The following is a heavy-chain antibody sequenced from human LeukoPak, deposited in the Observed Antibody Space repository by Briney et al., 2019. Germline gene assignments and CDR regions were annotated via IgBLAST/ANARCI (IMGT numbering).Heavy chain of an antibody. CDR1: GFTFSSYA. CDR2: ISGSGGST. V-gene: IGHV3-23*01. J-gene: IGHJ6*03. Sequence: PGGSLRLSCAASGFTFSSYAMSWVRQAPGKVLEWVSAISGSGGSTYYADSVKGRFTISRDNSKNTLYLQMNSLRAEDTAVYYCAKAANYNWNYDYYYYMDVWGKGTTVTVSS. CDR3: AKAANYNWNYDYYYYMDV. D-gene: IGHD1-7*01.